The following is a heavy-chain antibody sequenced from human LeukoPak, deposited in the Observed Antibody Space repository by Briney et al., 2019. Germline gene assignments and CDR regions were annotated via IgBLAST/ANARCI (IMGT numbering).Heavy chain of an antibody. D-gene: IGHD6-19*01. CDR3: ASGSSGKFDY. CDR2: IIPIFGTA. Sequence: GASVKVSCKASGGTLSSYAISWVRQAPGQGLEWMGGIIPIFGTANYAQKFQGRVTITADKSTSTAYMELSSLRSEDTAVYYCASGSSGKFDYWGQGTLVTVSS. CDR1: GGTLSSYA. V-gene: IGHV1-69*06. J-gene: IGHJ4*02.